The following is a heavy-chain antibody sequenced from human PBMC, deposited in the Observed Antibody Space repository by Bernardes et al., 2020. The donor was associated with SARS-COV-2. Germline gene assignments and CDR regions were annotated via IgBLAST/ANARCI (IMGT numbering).Heavy chain of an antibody. V-gene: IGHV4-59*01. Sequence: SETLSLTCTVSGGFISSYYWSWIRQPPGKGLEWIGYIYYSGSTNYNPSLKSRVTISVDTSKNQFSLKLSSVTAADTAVYYCARAGGVGVTTDIWGQGTMVTVSS. CDR2: IYYSGST. CDR1: GGFISSYY. J-gene: IGHJ3*02. CDR3: ARAGGVGVTTDI. D-gene: IGHD1-26*01.